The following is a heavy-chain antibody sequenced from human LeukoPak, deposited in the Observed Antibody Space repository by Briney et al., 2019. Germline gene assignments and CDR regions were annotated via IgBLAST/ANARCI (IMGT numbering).Heavy chain of an antibody. V-gene: IGHV3-9*01. J-gene: IGHJ4*02. CDR3: AKGSGYSFGYLGY. Sequence: GRSLRLSCAASGFSFHNHAMHWVRQSPGKGLEWVSGISWNSGSIGYADSVKGRFTISRDNAKNSLYLQMNSLRTEDTALYYCAKGSGYSFGYLGYWGQGTLVTVSS. CDR2: ISWNSGSI. D-gene: IGHD5-18*01. CDR1: GFSFHNHA.